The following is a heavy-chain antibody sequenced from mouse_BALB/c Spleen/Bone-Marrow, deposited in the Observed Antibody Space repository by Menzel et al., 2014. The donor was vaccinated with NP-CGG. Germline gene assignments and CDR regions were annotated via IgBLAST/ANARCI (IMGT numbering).Heavy chain of an antibody. D-gene: IGHD2-4*01. CDR2: IAPGSGST. J-gene: IGHJ3*01. V-gene: IGHV1S41*01. CDR1: GYTFTSYW. Sequence: DLVKPGASVKLSCKASGYTFTSYWINWIKQRPGQGLEWIGRIAPGSGSTYYNEMFKGKATLTVDTSSSTAYIQRSSLSSEDSAVYCCARGDDYDPFAYWGQGTLVTVSA. CDR3: ARGDDYDPFAY.